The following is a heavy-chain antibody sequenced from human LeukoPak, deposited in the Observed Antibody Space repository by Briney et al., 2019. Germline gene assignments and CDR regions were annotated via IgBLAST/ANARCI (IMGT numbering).Heavy chain of an antibody. CDR3: ARSWGSSWYKDYYYGMDV. Sequence: GGSLRLSCAASGFTFSSYSMNWVRQAPGKGLEWVSSISSSSSYIYYADSVKGRFTISRDNAKNSLYLQMNSLRAEDTAVYYCARSWGSSWYKDYYYGMDVWGQGTTVTVSS. D-gene: IGHD6-13*01. J-gene: IGHJ6*02. V-gene: IGHV3-21*01. CDR2: ISSSSSYI. CDR1: GFTFSSYS.